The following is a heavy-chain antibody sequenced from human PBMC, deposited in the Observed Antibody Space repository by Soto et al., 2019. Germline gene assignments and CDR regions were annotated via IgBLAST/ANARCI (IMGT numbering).Heavy chain of an antibody. D-gene: IGHD2-15*01. V-gene: IGHV3-30-3*01. CDR1: GFTFSSYV. CDR2: ISYDGNNK. J-gene: IGHJ6*02. CDR3: ARAGCDGGSCYTLVGLRYGMDV. Sequence: QVQLVESGGGVVQPGRSLRLSCAASGFTFSSYVMQWVRQAPGKGLEWVAIISYDGNNKYYADSVKGRFTISRDNSKNTLYLQMNSLRAEDTAVYYCARAGCDGGSCYTLVGLRYGMDVWGQGTTVTVSS.